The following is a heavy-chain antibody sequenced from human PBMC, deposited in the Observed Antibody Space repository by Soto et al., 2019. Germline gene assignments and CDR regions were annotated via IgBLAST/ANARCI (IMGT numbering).Heavy chain of an antibody. CDR3: ARVPLPSVAVAEVSYFDY. D-gene: IGHD6-19*01. J-gene: IGHJ4*02. Sequence: SETLSLTYTVSGGSVRSGRYYWSWIRQPPGKGLEWIGYVFYSGSTRYNPSLNSRVTISVDTSKNQFSLKLTSVTAADTAMYYCARVPLPSVAVAEVSYFDYGGQGTLVTVYS. CDR1: GGSVRSGRYY. V-gene: IGHV4-61*01. CDR2: VFYSGST.